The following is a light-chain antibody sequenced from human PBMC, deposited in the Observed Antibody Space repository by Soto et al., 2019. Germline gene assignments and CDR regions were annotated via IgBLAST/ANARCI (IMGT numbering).Light chain of an antibody. Sequence: EIVLTQSPGTLSLSPGERATLSCRASQSVSSSYLAWYQQKPGQAPRLLIYGASSRATGIPDRFSGSGSGTDFTLTIIRLEPEDFAVYYCQQYGSSLFFGQGTRLEIK. V-gene: IGKV3-20*01. CDR3: QQYGSSLF. CDR1: QSVSSSY. J-gene: IGKJ5*01. CDR2: GAS.